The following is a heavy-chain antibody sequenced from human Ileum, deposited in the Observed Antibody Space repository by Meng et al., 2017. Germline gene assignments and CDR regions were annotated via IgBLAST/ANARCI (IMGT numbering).Heavy chain of an antibody. Sequence: GESLKISCAASGLTFTNAWMTWVRQAPGKGLEWVGRIKSKIDGETTDYAAPVKGRFSISRDDSKNMLYLEMNSLKTEDTAVYSCTTVDLPGHVISNHWGQGTLVTVSS. CDR3: TTVDLPGHVISNH. CDR1: GLTFTNAW. CDR2: IKSKIDGETT. D-gene: IGHD2/OR15-2a*01. J-gene: IGHJ5*02. V-gene: IGHV3-15*01.